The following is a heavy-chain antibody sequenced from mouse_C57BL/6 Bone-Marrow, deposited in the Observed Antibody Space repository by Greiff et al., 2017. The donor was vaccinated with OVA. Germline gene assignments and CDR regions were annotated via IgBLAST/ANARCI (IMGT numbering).Heavy chain of an antibody. CDR1: GFTFSSYA. J-gene: IGHJ2*01. D-gene: IGHD2-14*01. CDR2: ISDGGSYT. CDR3: AREDGTKVDY. V-gene: IGHV5-4*01. Sequence: EVMLVESGGGLVKPGGSLKLSCAASGFTFSSYAMSWVRQTPEKRLEWVATISDGGSYTYYPDNVKGRFTISRDNAKNNLYLQMSHLKSEDTAMYYCAREDGTKVDYWGQGTTLTVSS.